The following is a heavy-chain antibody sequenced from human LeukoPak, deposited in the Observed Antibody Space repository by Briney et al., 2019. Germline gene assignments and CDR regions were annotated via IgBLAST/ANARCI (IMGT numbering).Heavy chain of an antibody. CDR2: ISNNGGST. CDR1: GLTFSRYV. Sequence: PGGSLGLSYAASGLTFSRYVKQWVRQAPGKGLEYVSAISNNGGSTYYANSVKGRFTISRDNSKNRLYLQMGSLRAEDMAVYYCASGYDISAYYPCDYWGLGTLVTVSS. J-gene: IGHJ4*02. D-gene: IGHD3-22*01. V-gene: IGHV3-64*01. CDR3: ASGYDISAYYPCDY.